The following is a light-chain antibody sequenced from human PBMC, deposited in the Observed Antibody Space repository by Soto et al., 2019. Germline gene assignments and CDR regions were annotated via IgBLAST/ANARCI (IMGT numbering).Light chain of an antibody. Sequence: QSVLTQPASVSGSPGQAITISFTVTISDVGVYKYVSLYQQHPVKAPKLMMYGVSDRRSWFGNRFAGCESGNTASLTISLXQXEDEPDSYCRSYTSSSTPPYVFATGTKVTVL. J-gene: IGLJ1*01. CDR3: RSYTSSSTPPYV. CDR2: GVS. CDR1: ISDVGVYKY. V-gene: IGLV2-14*01.